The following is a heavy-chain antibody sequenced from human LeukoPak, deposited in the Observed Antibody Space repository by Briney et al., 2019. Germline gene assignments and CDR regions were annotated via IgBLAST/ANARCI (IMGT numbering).Heavy chain of an antibody. CDR2: IYSGGST. J-gene: IGHJ4*02. CDR3: ARRAGAYSHPYDY. CDR1: GFTFSSYE. V-gene: IGHV3-53*01. D-gene: IGHD4/OR15-4a*01. Sequence: GGSLRLSCAASGFTFSSYEMNWVRQAPGKGLEWVSFIYSGGSTHYSDSVKGRFTISRDNSKNTLYLQMNSLRAEDTAVYYCARRAGAYSHPYDYWGQGTLVTVSS.